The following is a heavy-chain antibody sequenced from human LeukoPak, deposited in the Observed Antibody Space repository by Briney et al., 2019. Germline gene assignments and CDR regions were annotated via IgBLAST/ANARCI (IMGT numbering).Heavy chain of an antibody. D-gene: IGHD3-3*01. CDR3: ARDMDFWSGYYFDY. J-gene: IGHJ4*02. V-gene: IGHV3-30*02. Sequence: GGSLRLSCAASGFTFSTYGVHWVRQAPGKGLEWVTSIRYDGSDTYYADSVKGRFTISRDNSKNTLYLQMNSLRAEDTAVYYCARDMDFWSGYYFDYWGQGTLVTVSS. CDR1: GFTFSTYG. CDR2: IRYDGSDT.